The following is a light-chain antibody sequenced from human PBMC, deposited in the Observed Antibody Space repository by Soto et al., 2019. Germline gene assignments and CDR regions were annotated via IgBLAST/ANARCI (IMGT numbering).Light chain of an antibody. CDR3: QQYNNWPRT. CDR1: QSITSD. Sequence: EILMTQSPATLSVSPGERATLSCRASQSITSDLAWYQQKPGQAPRLLIYAASTLATGVPARFSGSGSGTEFTLTVNSLQSEDFAVYYCQQYNNWPRTFGQGTKVDIK. CDR2: AAS. V-gene: IGKV3-15*01. J-gene: IGKJ1*01.